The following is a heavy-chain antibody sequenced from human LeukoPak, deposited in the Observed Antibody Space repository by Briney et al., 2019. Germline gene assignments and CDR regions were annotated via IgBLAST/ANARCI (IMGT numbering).Heavy chain of an antibody. CDR1: GFTFSDFG. V-gene: IGHV3-30*02. J-gene: IGHJ4*02. D-gene: IGHD4-17*01. Sequence: QAGGSLRLSCAASGFTFSDFGMHWVRQAPGKGLEWVALIRSDGSNKYYAESVKGRFTISRDSSKNTLFLQMNGLRVEDTAVYYCAKDRDDYGNDCWGQGVLVTVST. CDR3: AKDRDDYGNDC. CDR2: IRSDGSNK.